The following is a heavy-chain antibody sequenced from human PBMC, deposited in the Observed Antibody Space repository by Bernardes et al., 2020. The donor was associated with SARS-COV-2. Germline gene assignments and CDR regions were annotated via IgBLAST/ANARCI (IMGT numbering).Heavy chain of an antibody. Sequence: GGSLRLSCAASGFTFSNDWMSWVRQAPGKGLEWVGRLKSKTDGGTTDYAAPVKGRFTISRDDSKNTLYLQMNSLKTEDTAVYYCTTDRTYDYVWGSYRYPYYWGQGTLVTVSA. D-gene: IGHD3-16*02. V-gene: IGHV3-15*01. CDR2: LKSKTDGGTT. J-gene: IGHJ4*02. CDR3: TTDRTYDYVWGSYRYPYY. CDR1: GFTFSNDW.